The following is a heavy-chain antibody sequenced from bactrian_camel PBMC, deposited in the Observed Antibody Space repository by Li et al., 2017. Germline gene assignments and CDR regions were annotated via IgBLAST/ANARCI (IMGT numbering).Heavy chain of an antibody. CDR3: AASLFGGGWCSLSPPHAGSKDGRATT. CDR2: LDADGRST. D-gene: IGHD6*01. Sequence: HVQLVESGGDSVQTGGTLRLSCQASGSTYSSLCMGWWRQAPGKEREGVAVLDADGRSTLYRDSVKGRFTISKDYAKNTLYLQMEGLKPEDTAMYYCAASLFGGGWCSLSPPHAGSKDGRATTWGQGTQVTVS. CDR1: GSTYSSLC. J-gene: IGHJ6*01. V-gene: IGHV3S6*01.